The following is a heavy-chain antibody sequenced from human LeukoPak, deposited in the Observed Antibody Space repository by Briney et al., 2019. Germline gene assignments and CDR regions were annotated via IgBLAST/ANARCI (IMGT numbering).Heavy chain of an antibody. J-gene: IGHJ6*03. V-gene: IGHV4-38-2*02. CDR3: ARGRRFTMVRGVIISASYYYMDV. CDR1: GYSISSGYY. D-gene: IGHD3-10*01. CDR2: IYHSGST. Sequence: PSETLSLTCTVSGYSISSGYYWGWIRPPPGKGLEWIGSIYHSGSTYFNPSLKSRITISVDTSKNQFSLKLNSVTAADTAVYYCARGRRFTMVRGVIISASYYYMDVWGKGTTVTISS.